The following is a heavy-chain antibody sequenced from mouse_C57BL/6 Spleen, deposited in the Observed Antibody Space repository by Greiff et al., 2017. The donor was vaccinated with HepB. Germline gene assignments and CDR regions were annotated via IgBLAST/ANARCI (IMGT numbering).Heavy chain of an antibody. J-gene: IGHJ1*03. CDR2: IYPRDGST. V-gene: IGHV1-85*01. Sequence: LVESGPELVKPGASVKLSCKASGYTFTSYDINWVKQRPGQGLEWIGWIYPRDGSTKYNEKFKGKATLTVDTSSSTAYMELHSLTSEDSAVYFCARIYGSSHWYFDVWGTGTTVTVSS. D-gene: IGHD1-1*01. CDR3: ARIYGSSHWYFDV. CDR1: GYTFTSYD.